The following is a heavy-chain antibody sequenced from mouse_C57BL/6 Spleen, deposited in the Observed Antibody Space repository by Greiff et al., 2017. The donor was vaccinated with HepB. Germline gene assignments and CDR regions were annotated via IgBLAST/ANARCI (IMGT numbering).Heavy chain of an antibody. V-gene: IGHV2-2*01. Sequence: VMLVESGPGLVQPSQSLSITCTVSGFSLTSYGVHWVRQSPGKGLEWLGVIWSGGSTDYNAAFISRLSISKDNSKSQVFFKMNSLQADDTAIYYCARSMITTGPYYYAMDYWGQGTSVTVSS. CDR2: IWSGGST. CDR1: GFSLTSYG. J-gene: IGHJ4*01. D-gene: IGHD2-4*01. CDR3: ARSMITTGPYYYAMDY.